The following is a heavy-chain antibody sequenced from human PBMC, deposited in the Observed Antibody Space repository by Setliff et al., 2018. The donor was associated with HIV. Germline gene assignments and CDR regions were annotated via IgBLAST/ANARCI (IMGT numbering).Heavy chain of an antibody. J-gene: IGHJ5*02. Sequence: LSLTCNVSGGSISSGIQYWGWVRQSPGKGLEWIGTISYSGNAYYNPSLKSRVTISVDTSKSQFSLNVKSMTAADTAIYYCARRGSSWYSHWFDPWGQGTLVTSPQ. CDR2: ISYSGNA. V-gene: IGHV4-39*01. CDR3: ARRGSSWYSHWFDP. CDR1: GGSISSGIQY. D-gene: IGHD6-13*01.